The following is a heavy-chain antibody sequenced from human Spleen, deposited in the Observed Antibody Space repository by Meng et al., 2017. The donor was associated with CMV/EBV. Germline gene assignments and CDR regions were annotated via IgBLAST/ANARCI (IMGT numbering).Heavy chain of an antibody. V-gene: IGHV1-46*01. D-gene: IGHD2-21*01. CDR1: GYKFTNFY. J-gene: IGHJ4*02. Sequence: SCKESGYKFTNFYMHWVRQAPGQGLEWMGVINPSGGRTNYAQKFQGRLTMTRDTSTSTVYMELSSLRSEDTAVYYCARPGGDPAAIHFWGQGALVTVSS. CDR2: INPSGGRT. CDR3: ARPGGDPAAIHF.